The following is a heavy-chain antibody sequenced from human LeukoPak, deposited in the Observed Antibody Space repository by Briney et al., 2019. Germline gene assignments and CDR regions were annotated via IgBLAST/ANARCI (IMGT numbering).Heavy chain of an antibody. CDR3: ARDPGRWLQPDVGAHAFDI. Sequence: PGGSLRLSCEASRFTLSKYWMSWVRQAPGKGLEWVANIKKEDGSEKNYVDSVKGRFTISRDNSKNSVYLQMNSLRAEDTAVYYCARDPGRWLQPDVGAHAFDIWGQGTMVTVSS. CDR1: RFTLSKYW. V-gene: IGHV3-7*01. D-gene: IGHD5-24*01. J-gene: IGHJ3*02. CDR2: IKKEDGSEK.